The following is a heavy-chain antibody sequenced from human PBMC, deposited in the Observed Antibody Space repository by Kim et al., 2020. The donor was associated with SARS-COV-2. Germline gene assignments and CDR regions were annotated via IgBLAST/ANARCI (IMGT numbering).Heavy chain of an antibody. CDR3: ARGWFGQVGDY. D-gene: IGHD3-10*01. V-gene: IGHV3-21*01. CDR1: GFTFNTYT. CDR2: ITVSSTHI. Sequence: GGSLRLSCAASGFTFNTYTMDWVRQAPGKGLEWVSSITVSSTHIYYADSVKGRFTISRDNARNSVYLQMNSLRVDDTAVYYCARGWFGQVGDYWGQGTRVTVSS. J-gene: IGHJ4*02.